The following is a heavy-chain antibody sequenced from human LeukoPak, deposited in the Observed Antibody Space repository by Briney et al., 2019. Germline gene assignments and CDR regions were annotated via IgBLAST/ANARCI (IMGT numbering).Heavy chain of an antibody. CDR1: GGSFSGYY. V-gene: IGHV4-34*01. Sequence: SETLSLTCAVYGGSFSGYYWSWIRQPPGKGLEWIGEINHSGSTNYNPSLKSRVTISVDTSKNQFSLKLSSVTAADTAVYYCARRRFVPSPGPSSWFVYFDYWGQGTLVTVSS. J-gene: IGHJ4*02. CDR2: INHSGST. D-gene: IGHD6-13*01. CDR3: ARRRFVPSPGPSSWFVYFDY.